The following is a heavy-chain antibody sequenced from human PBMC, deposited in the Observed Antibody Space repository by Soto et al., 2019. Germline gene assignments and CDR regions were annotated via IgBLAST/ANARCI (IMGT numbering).Heavy chain of an antibody. CDR3: ARITMVRGVYYGMDV. CDR2: IYYSGST. V-gene: IGHV4-59*01. J-gene: IGHJ6*02. D-gene: IGHD3-10*01. Sequence: SETLSLTCTVSGGSISSYYWSWIRQPPGKGLEWIGYIYYSGSTNYNPSLKSRVTISVDTSKNQFSLKLSSVTAADTAVYYCARITMVRGVYYGMDVWGQGTTVTVSS. CDR1: GGSISSYY.